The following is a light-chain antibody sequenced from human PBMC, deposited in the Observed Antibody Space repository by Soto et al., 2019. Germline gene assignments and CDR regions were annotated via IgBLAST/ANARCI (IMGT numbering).Light chain of an antibody. CDR1: STDVGGYDY. CDR3: SSYTSRNTQG. V-gene: IGLV2-14*01. J-gene: IGLJ1*01. Sequence: QSVLTQPASVSGSPGESITISCTGTSTDVGGYDYVSWFQQHPGRAPKLIIYDVSIRPSGVSNRLSGSKFANPASLFFFGLQAEDETDYYCSSYTSRNTQGFGTGTKVTVL. CDR2: DVS.